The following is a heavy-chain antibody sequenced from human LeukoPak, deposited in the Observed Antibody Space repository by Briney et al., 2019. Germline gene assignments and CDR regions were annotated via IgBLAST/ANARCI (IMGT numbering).Heavy chain of an antibody. V-gene: IGHV3-23*01. J-gene: IGHJ4*02. CDR3: AKTGTPWYYFDY. CDR2: ISGSGGST. D-gene: IGHD6-13*01. Sequence: GGSLRLSCAASGFTFSSYAMSWVRQAPGKGLEWVSAISGSGGSTYYADSVKGRFTISRDNSKNTLCLQMNSQRAEDTAVYYCAKTGTPWYYFDYWGQGTLVTVSS. CDR1: GFTFSSYA.